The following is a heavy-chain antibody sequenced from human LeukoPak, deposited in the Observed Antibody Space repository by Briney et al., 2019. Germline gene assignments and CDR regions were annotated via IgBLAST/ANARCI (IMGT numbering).Heavy chain of an antibody. V-gene: IGHV4-4*07. J-gene: IGHJ3*02. D-gene: IGHD6-6*01. CDR3: ARIPSILDAFDI. Sequence: SETLSLTCTVSGGSISSYYWSWIRQPAGKGLEWIGRIYTSGSTNYNPSLKSRVTMSVDTSKNQFPLKLSSVTAADTAVYYCARIPSILDAFDIWGQGTMVTVSS. CDR2: IYTSGST. CDR1: GGSISSYY.